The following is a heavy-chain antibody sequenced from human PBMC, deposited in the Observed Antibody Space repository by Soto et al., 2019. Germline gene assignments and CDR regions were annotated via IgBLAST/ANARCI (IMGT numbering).Heavy chain of an antibody. J-gene: IGHJ2*01. Sequence: QVQLVQSGAEVKKPGSSVKVSCKASGGTFSSYAISWVRQAPGQGLEWMGGIIPIFGTANYAQKFQGRVTITADESTSTAYMELSSLRSEDTAVYYCATDYYYDSSGYYPSWYFDLWGRGTLVTVSS. CDR1: GGTFSSYA. D-gene: IGHD3-22*01. CDR3: ATDYYYDSSGYYPSWYFDL. V-gene: IGHV1-69*12. CDR2: IIPIFGTA.